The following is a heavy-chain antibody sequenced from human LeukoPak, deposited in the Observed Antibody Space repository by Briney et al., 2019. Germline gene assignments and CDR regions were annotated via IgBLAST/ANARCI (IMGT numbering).Heavy chain of an antibody. CDR3: AGGLAYFDY. CDR2: IKQDGSEK. D-gene: IGHD6-19*01. V-gene: IGHV3-7*04. Sequence: SGGSLRLSCAPSGFPFSSYWMSWVRQAPGKGLEWVANIKQDGSEKYYVDSVKGRFTISRDNAKNSLYLQMNSLRAEDTAVYYCAGGLAYFDYWCQGTLVTVSS. J-gene: IGHJ4*02. CDR1: GFPFSSYW.